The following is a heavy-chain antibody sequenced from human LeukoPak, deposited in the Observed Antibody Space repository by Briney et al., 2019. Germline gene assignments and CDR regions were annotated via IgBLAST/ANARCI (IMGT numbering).Heavy chain of an antibody. Sequence: GASVKVSCKVSGYTLTELSMHWVRQAPGKGLEWMGGFDPEDGEAICAQKLQGRVTMTEDTSTDTAYMELSSLRSEDAAVYYCATAKYSSGWYGAFDIWGQGTMVTVSS. CDR3: ATAKYSSGWYGAFDI. D-gene: IGHD6-19*01. CDR1: GYTLTELS. J-gene: IGHJ3*02. V-gene: IGHV1-24*01. CDR2: FDPEDGEA.